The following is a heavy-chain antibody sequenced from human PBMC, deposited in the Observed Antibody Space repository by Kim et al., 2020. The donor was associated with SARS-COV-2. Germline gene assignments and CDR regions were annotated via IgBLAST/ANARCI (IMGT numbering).Heavy chain of an antibody. J-gene: IGHJ6*02. CDR3: AKGWAGVVPSPILGLGPHYEYFAMDV. V-gene: IGHV4-34*01. Sequence: SETLSLTCAVYGASFSGFHWSWIRQSPGKGLEWIGGINHRGDTNYNPSLKSRVIMSIDKSRNQFSLKLTSVTAADTAVYFCAKGWAGVVPSPILGLGPHYEYFAMDVWGQGTSITVSS. CDR1: GASFSGFH. CDR2: INHRGDT. D-gene: IGHD3-3*01.